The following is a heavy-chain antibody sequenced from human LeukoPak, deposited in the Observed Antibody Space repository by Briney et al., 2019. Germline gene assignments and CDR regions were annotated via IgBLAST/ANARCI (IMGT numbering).Heavy chain of an antibody. CDR1: GGTFSSYA. J-gene: IGHJ2*01. CDR3: ARGLPKWELTSWYFDL. Sequence: ASVKVSCKASGGTFSSYAISWVRQAPGQGLEWMGGIIPIFGTANYAQKFQGRVTITADESTSTAYMELSSLRSEDTAVYYCARGLPKWELTSWYFDLWGRGTLVTVSS. CDR2: IIPIFGTA. V-gene: IGHV1-69*13. D-gene: IGHD1-26*01.